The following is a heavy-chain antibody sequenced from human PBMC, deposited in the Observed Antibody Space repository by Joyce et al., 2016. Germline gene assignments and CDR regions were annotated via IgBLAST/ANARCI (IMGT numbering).Heavy chain of an antibody. V-gene: IGHV3-30*18. Sequence: QVQLVESGGGVVQPGRSLRLSCAASGLTLSNYGVHWVRQAPGKGLGWVAVRSYDGIYKYYADAVEGRFTISRDNSKNTLFLEMNSLRTEDTAVYYCAKILTATYSSGWFLDYWGQGTLVTVSS. CDR1: GLTLSNYG. CDR3: AKILTATYSSGWFLDY. J-gene: IGHJ4*02. CDR2: RSYDGIYK. D-gene: IGHD6-25*01.